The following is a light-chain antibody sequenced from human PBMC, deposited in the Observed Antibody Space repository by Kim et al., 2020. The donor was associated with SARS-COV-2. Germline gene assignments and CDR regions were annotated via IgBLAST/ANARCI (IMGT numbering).Light chain of an antibody. CDR1: QSVSSSY. V-gene: IGKV3D-7*01. CDR3: QQDYNLPPYT. Sequence: PGERVTLSCRASQSVSSSYLTWYQQKPGQAPRLLIYGASTRATGIPARFSGSGSGTDFTLTISSLQPEDFAVYYCQQDYNLPPYTFVQGTKL. CDR2: GAS. J-gene: IGKJ2*01.